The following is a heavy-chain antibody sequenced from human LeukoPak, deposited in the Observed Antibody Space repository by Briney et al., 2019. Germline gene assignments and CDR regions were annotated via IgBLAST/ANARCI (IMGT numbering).Heavy chain of an antibody. CDR1: GGSFSSYS. CDR2: INHSGSA. D-gene: IGHD3-16*01. Sequence: SETLSLTCTVSGGSFSSYSWSWIRQPSGKGLEWIGEINHSGSANYSPSLRSRVTISIDTSNNQFSPILKSVTAADTSVYYCARIDPGLGLAIDYWGQGTLVTVSS. CDR3: ARIDPGLGLAIDY. V-gene: IGHV4-34*01. J-gene: IGHJ4*02.